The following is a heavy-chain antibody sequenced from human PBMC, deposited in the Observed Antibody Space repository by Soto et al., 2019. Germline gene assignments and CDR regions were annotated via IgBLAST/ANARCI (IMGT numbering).Heavy chain of an antibody. CDR3: AAGSNYYYYYGMDV. CDR2: IVVGSGNT. V-gene: IGHV1-58*01. Sequence: GASVKVSCKASGFTFTSSAVQWVRQARGQRLEWIGWIVVGSGNTNYAQKFQERVTITRDMSTSTAYMELSSLRSEDTAVYYCAAGSNYYYYYGMDVWGQGTKVTVYS. CDR1: GFTFTSSA. J-gene: IGHJ6*02.